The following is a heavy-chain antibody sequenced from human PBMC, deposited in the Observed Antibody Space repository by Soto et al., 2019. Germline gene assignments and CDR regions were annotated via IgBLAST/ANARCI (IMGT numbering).Heavy chain of an antibody. CDR2: IVVGSGNT. Sequence: TPVKASSKASGVTITSSALQWVRQARGQRLEWIGWIVVGSGNTNYAQKFQERVTITRDMSTSTAYMELSSLRSEDTAVYYCAARGNTVTTRDYYGMDVWGQGTTVTVSS. CDR1: GVTITSSA. V-gene: IGHV1-58*01. CDR3: AARGNTVTTRDYYGMDV. J-gene: IGHJ6*02. D-gene: IGHD4-17*01.